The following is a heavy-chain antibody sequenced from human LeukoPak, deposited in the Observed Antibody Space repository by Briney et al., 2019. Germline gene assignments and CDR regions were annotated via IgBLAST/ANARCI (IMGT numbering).Heavy chain of an antibody. CDR1: GGSISSGGY. Sequence: PSETLSLTCTVSGGSISSGGYWTWIRQHPGEGLEYIGYIYYSGSTYYNPSLKSRVSISLDTSKNQFSLKLSSVTAADTAVYYCAREYCFGDRYLDYWGQGTLVTVSS. V-gene: IGHV4-31*03. D-gene: IGHD2-21*02. CDR3: AREYCFGDRYLDY. J-gene: IGHJ4*02. CDR2: IYYSGST.